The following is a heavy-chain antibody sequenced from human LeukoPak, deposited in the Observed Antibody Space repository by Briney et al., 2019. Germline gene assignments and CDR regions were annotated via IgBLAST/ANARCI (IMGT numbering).Heavy chain of an antibody. CDR3: SRGVYEEDVNY. J-gene: IGHJ4*02. CDR2: VNSDGSST. D-gene: IGHD6-13*01. Sequence: GGSLRLSCAASGFTFSKFSMHWVRQAPGKGLVWVSRVNSDGSSTSYADSVKGRFTISRDNAKNTLYMQMNSLRVEDTAVYYCSRGVYEEDVNYWGQGTLVTVSS. V-gene: IGHV3-74*01. CDR1: GFTFSKFS.